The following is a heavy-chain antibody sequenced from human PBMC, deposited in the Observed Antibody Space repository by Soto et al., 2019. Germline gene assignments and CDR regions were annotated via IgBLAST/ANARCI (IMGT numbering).Heavy chain of an antibody. D-gene: IGHD3-10*01. CDR1: GYTFNNYD. Sequence: ASVKVSCRASGYTFNNYDIHWVRQAPGHGLEWMGWMNPNSGNTGYAQNFRGRVTMTQNTAIGTAYMELSSLRSDDTATYYCTRAYGAETFDFWGQGTRVTVSS. J-gene: IGHJ5*01. V-gene: IGHV1-8*02. CDR2: MNPNSGNT. CDR3: TRAYGAETFDF.